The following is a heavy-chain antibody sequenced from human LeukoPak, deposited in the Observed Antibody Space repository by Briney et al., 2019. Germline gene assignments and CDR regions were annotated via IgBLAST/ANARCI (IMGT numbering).Heavy chain of an antibody. J-gene: IGHJ3*02. V-gene: IGHV3-30*18. CDR1: GFTFSSYG. Sequence: PGGSLRLSCAASGFTFSSYGMHWVRQAPGKGLDWVAVISYDGSNKYYADSVRGRFTISRDNSKNTLYLQMNSLRAEDTAVYYCAKESGDYDSSGYGAFDIWGQGTMVTVSS. CDR2: ISYDGSNK. D-gene: IGHD3-22*01. CDR3: AKESGDYDSSGYGAFDI.